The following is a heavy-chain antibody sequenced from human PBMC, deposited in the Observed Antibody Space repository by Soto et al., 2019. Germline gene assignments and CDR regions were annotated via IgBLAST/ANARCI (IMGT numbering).Heavy chain of an antibody. V-gene: IGHV3-23*01. CDR3: ASGGLHGYTNGGLSYFHS. D-gene: IGHD5-18*01. Sequence: LRLSCAASELSSSNHAMTWVRQAPGKGLEWVSGISGTDGGAYYADSVKGRFTISRDNSRSTLYLQMNSLRVEDTAVYYCASGGLHGYTNGGLSYFHSWGQGTLVTVSS. CDR1: ELSSSNHA. CDR2: ISGTDGGA. J-gene: IGHJ4*02.